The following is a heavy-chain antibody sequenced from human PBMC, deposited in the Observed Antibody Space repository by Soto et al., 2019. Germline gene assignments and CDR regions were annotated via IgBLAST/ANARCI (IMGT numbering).Heavy chain of an antibody. V-gene: IGHV1-18*04. CDR1: GYIFHYYG. Sequence: QVPLLQSGAEVQKPGASVKVSCKASGYIFHYYGISWVRQAPGQGLEWLGWITVYNRDIKFAEKFQDRVTMTTDTSTTTAYMELRSLRSDDTAVYYCARVDVAVVPAAMYDFDSWGQGTLVAVSS. J-gene: IGHJ4*02. D-gene: IGHD2-2*03. CDR3: ARVDVAVVPAAMYDFDS. CDR2: ITVYNRDI.